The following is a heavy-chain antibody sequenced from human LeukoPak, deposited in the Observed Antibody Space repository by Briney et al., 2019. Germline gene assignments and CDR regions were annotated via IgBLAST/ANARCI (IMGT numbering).Heavy chain of an antibody. V-gene: IGHV3-53*01. CDR2: IYSGGST. CDR1: GFTVSSNY. CDR3: ARDRRVWGSPDAFDI. Sequence: GGSLRLSCAASGFTVSSNYMSWVRQAPGKGLEWVSVIYSGGSTYYADSVKGRFTISRDNAKNSLYLQMNSLRAEDTAVYYCARDRRVWGSPDAFDIWGQGTMVTVSS. J-gene: IGHJ3*02. D-gene: IGHD3-16*01.